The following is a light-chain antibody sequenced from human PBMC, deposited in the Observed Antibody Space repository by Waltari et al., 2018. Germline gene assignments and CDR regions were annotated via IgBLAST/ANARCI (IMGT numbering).Light chain of an antibody. CDR1: SNAVGGYNY. CDR3: SSYTSISTWV. J-gene: IGLJ3*02. Sequence: QSALTQPASVSGSPGQSITISCTGTSNAVGGYNYVSWYQQHPGKAPKLMIYDVSKRPSGVSNRFSGSKSGNTASLTISGLQAEDEADYYCSSYTSISTWVFGGGTKLTVL. CDR2: DVS. V-gene: IGLV2-14*03.